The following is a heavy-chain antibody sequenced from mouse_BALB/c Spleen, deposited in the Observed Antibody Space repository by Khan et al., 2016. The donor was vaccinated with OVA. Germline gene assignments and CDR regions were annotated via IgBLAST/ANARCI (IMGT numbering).Heavy chain of an antibody. V-gene: IGHV5-6*01. D-gene: IGHD4-1*01. CDR1: GFSFSSYS. CDR2: ISSGGDYT. Sequence: EVQRVESGGDLVRPGGSLKLSCAASGFSFSSYSMSWVRQTPDKRLEWVATISSGGDYTYYPDSVKGRFTISRDNAKNTLYLHMSSLKSEDTAIYYCARHLTGSFAYWGQGTLVTVSA. CDR3: ARHLTGSFAY. J-gene: IGHJ3*01.